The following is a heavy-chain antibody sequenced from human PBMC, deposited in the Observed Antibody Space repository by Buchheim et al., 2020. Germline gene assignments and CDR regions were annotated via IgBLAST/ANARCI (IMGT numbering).Heavy chain of an antibody. CDR2: IFYSGTT. D-gene: IGHD5-18*01. Sequence: QVQLHESGPGLVKPSETLSLTCTVSGGSISGNYWSWIRQPPGKGLEWFGSIFYSGTTNYNPSLKSRVTISIDTSKNQFSLKLTSVTAADTAVYYCARHSYGDADYWGQGTL. CDR3: ARHSYGDADY. CDR1: GGSISGNY. J-gene: IGHJ4*02. V-gene: IGHV4-59*03.